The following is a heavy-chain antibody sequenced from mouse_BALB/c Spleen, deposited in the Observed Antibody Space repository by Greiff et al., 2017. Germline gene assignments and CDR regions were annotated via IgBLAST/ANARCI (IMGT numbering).Heavy chain of an antibody. CDR3: NDGGYAMDY. J-gene: IGHJ4*01. Sequence: EVQLQQSGAELVKPGASVKLSCKASGYTFTSYYMHWVKQRPEQGLEWIGWIDPENGDTEYAPKFQGKATMTADTSSNTAYLQLSSLTSEDTAVYYCNDGGYAMDYGGQGTSVTVSS. CDR1: GYTFTSYY. CDR2: IDPENGDT. V-gene: IGHV14-4*02.